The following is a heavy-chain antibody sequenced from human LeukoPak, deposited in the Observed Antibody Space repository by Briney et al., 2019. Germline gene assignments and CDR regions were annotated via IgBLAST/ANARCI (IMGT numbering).Heavy chain of an antibody. CDR2: IGTSGGTT. J-gene: IGHJ4*02. Sequence: GGSLRLSCAASGFTFSSYAMGWVRQAPGKGLEWVSAIGTSGGTTYYADSVKGRFIISRDNSKNTLYLQMNSLRAEDTAVYYCAKGSDLIVGATIADYWGQGTLVTVSS. CDR3: AKGSDLIVGATIADY. V-gene: IGHV3-23*01. D-gene: IGHD1-26*01. CDR1: GFTFSSYA.